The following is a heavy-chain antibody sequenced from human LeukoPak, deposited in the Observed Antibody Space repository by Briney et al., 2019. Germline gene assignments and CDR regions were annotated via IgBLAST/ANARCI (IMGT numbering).Heavy chain of an antibody. CDR1: GFTFSSYE. CDR2: ISSSGSTI. Sequence: PGGSLRLSCAASGFTFSSYEMNWVRQAPGKGLEWVSYISSSGSTIYYADSVKGRFTISRDNAKNSLYLQMNSLRAEDTAVYYCARANGWDTAMDHYYYYYYMDVWGKGTTVTISS. CDR3: ARANGWDTAMDHYYYYYYMDV. J-gene: IGHJ6*03. V-gene: IGHV3-48*03. D-gene: IGHD5-18*01.